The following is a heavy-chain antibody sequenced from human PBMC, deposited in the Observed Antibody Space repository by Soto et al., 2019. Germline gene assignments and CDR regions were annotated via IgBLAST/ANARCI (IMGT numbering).Heavy chain of an antibody. V-gene: IGHV3-30*03. CDR1: GFTLSSYG. CDR3: ASTWSGYYYFDS. J-gene: IGHJ4*02. CDR2: ISYDGNNR. D-gene: IGHD3-3*01. Sequence: GGALRNSCAASGFTLSSYGMPWGRQAPGKGLEWVAVISYDGNNRYYGDSVKGRFTISRDNSKNTLYLQMNSLRAEDTAVYYCASTWSGYYYFDSWGQGTLVTV.